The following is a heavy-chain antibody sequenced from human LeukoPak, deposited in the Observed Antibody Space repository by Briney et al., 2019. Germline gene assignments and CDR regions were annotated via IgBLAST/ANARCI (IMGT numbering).Heavy chain of an antibody. J-gene: IGHJ4*02. Sequence: GGSLRLSRAASGFTFSSSWMTWVRQAPGKGLEWVAHINEDGSDKYYVDSVTGRFSISRDNTKNSLYLQMSSLRAEDTAVYYCATWSNAWEFDYWGQGTLVSVSS. D-gene: IGHD1-26*01. CDR1: GFTFSSSW. V-gene: IGHV3-7*05. CDR3: ATWSNAWEFDY. CDR2: INEDGSDK.